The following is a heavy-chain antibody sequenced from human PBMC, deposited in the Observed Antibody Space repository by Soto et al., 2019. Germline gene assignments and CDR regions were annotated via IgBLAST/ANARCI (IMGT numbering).Heavy chain of an antibody. V-gene: IGHV4-59*01. D-gene: IGHD2-2*01. CDR1: GGSISSSS. J-gene: IGHJ4*02. CDR2: IYNSGRT. CDR3: ARARFCTSTSCYHYFDF. Sequence: SETLSLTCTVSGGSISSSSWSWIRQPPGRGLEWIGYIYNSGRTDYNPSLKSRVTISVDTSKNHFSLKLSSVTPADTAMYYCARARFCTSTSCYHYFDFWGQGTLVTVSS.